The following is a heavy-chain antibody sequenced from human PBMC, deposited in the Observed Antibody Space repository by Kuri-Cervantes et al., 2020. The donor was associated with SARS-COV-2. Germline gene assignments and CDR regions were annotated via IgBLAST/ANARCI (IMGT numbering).Heavy chain of an antibody. CDR2: ISYTGST. D-gene: IGHD3-16*01. CDR1: GYSISSGYY. V-gene: IGHV4-38-2*02. J-gene: IGHJ4*02. Sequence: SETLSLTCTVSGYSISSGYYWGWIRQPPGKGLEWIGSISYTGSTFYNTSLRGRVAMSVDTSKNQFSLRLSSVTAADTSVYFCARLFDYFDYWGQGSLVTVSS. CDR3: ARLFDYFDY.